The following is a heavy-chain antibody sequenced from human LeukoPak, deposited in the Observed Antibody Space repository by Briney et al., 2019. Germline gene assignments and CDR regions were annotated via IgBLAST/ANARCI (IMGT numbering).Heavy chain of an antibody. V-gene: IGHV4-34*01. CDR1: GGSFSGYY. Sequence: SETLSLTCAVYGGSFSGYYWSWIRQPPGKGLEWIGEINHSGSTNYNPSLKSRVTISVDTSKNQFSLKLSSVTAADTAVYYCAREAPGDILTGYFDYWGQGTLVTVSS. CDR3: AREAPGDILTGYFDY. J-gene: IGHJ4*02. D-gene: IGHD3-9*01. CDR2: INHSGST.